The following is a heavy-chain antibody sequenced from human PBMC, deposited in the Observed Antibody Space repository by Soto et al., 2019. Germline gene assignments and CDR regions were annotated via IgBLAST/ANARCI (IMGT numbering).Heavy chain of an antibody. V-gene: IGHV4-34*01. CDR3: ARDKITGLFDY. CDR2: INHSGST. CDR1: GGSFSGYY. D-gene: IGHD2-8*02. Sequence: SETLSLTFAVYGGSFSGYYWTWIRQPPGTGLEWIGEINHSGSTNYNPSLKSRVTISVETSKNQFSLKLTSVTAADTAVYYCARDKITGLFDYWGQGTLVTVSS. J-gene: IGHJ4*02.